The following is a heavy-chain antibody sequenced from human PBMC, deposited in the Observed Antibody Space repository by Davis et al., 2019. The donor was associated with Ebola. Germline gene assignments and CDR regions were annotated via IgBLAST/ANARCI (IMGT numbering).Heavy chain of an antibody. CDR1: GFTFSSYW. D-gene: IGHD2-21*02. CDR3: ARDWLTYCGGDCYSD. CDR2: IKQDGSEK. J-gene: IGHJ4*02. Sequence: PGGSLRLSCAASGFTFSSYWMSWVRQAPGKGLEWVANIKQDGSEKYYVDSVKGRFTISRDNAKNSLYLQMNSLRAEDTAVYYCARDWLTYCGGDCYSDWGQGTLVTVSS. V-gene: IGHV3-7*03.